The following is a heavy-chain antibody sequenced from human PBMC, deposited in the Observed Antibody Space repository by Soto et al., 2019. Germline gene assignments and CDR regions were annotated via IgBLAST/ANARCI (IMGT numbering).Heavy chain of an antibody. CDR3: ERAYGIVIIADAFDI. Sequence: PSETLSLTCTVSCGSIISYYWSWIRQPPGKGLEWIGYIYYSGSTNYNPSLKSRVTISVDTSKNQFSLKLSSVTAADTAVYYFERAYGIVIIADAFDIWGEGTMVT. D-gene: IGHD3-10*01. J-gene: IGHJ3*02. CDR1: CGSIISYY. V-gene: IGHV4-59*08. CDR2: IYYSGST.